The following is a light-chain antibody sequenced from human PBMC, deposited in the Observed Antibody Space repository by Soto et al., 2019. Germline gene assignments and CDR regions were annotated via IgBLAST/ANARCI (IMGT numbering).Light chain of an antibody. CDR1: QGIGSY. CDR3: QQYYDYPRT. CDR2: AAS. V-gene: IGKV1-8*01. J-gene: IGKJ1*01. Sequence: SPPSLSVSPGDRDTITYRARQGIGSYLAWYQQKPGKAPRLLIYAASTLQTGVPSRFSGSGSGTDFILTINWLQSEDFATYYCQQYYDYPRTFGQGTKVDIK.